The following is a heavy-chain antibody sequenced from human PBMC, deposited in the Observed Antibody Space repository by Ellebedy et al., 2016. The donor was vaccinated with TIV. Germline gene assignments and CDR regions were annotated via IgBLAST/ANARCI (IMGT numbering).Heavy chain of an antibody. CDR2: IYSTGDT. V-gene: IGHV3-53*01. CDR3: ATDPDGVYGDTSAY. J-gene: IGHJ4*02. CDR1: GFTVRSKY. D-gene: IGHD4-17*01. Sequence: GGSLRLSCAVSGFTVRSKYMNWVRQAPGKGLEWVSLIYSTGDTYYADSVKGRFTVSRDNSQSTLYLQMTSLRVDDTAVYYCATDPDGVYGDTSAYWGRGTLVTASS.